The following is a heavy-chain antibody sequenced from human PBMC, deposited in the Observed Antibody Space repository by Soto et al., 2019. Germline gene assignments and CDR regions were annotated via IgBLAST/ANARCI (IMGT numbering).Heavy chain of an antibody. CDR2: INPSGGST. V-gene: IGHV1-46*01. Sequence: ASGKGYCKTSGYTYTIYYMHWVRQDTGQGLEWMGIINPSGGSTSYAQKFHGRVTMTRDTSTSTVYMELRCLRSEDTAVYYSGSHSLDKYYYGSDDAFDIWGEGTMVTV. D-gene: IGHD3-10*01. J-gene: IGHJ3*02. CDR1: GYTYTIYY. CDR3: GSHSLDKYYYGSDDAFDI.